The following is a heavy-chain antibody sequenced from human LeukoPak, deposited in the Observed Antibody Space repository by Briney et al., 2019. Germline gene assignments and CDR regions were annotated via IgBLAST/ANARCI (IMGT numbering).Heavy chain of an antibody. D-gene: IGHD3-10*01. J-gene: IGHJ5*02. CDR1: GFTFSSYW. V-gene: IGHV3-74*01. CDR2: IKSDGSST. CDR3: ARESGYHGSGFDP. Sequence: GGSLRLSCAASGFTFSSYWMHWVRQAPGKGLVWVSRIKSDGSSTSYADSVKGRFTISRDNAKNTLYLQMNSLRDEDTAVYYRARESGYHGSGFDPWGQGTLVTVSS.